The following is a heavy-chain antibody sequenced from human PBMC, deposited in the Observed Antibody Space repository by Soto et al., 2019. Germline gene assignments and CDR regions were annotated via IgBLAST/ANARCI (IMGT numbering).Heavy chain of an antibody. CDR1: GFTFRSYG. V-gene: IGHV3-30*18. Sequence: WVSLRLSCAASGFTFRSYGMHWVRQAPGKGLEWVTVISYDGSNKYYADSVKGRFTISRDNSKNTLYLQMHSLRPEDTALYYCAKGGVGSTSNAFDIWGKGTMVTVSS. CDR3: AKGGVGSTSNAFDI. CDR2: ISYDGSNK. D-gene: IGHD1-26*01. J-gene: IGHJ3*02.